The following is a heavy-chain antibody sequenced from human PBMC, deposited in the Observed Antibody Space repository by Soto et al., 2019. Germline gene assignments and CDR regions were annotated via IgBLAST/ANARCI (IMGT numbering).Heavy chain of an antibody. D-gene: IGHD3-22*01. CDR2: IYYSGST. CDR1: GGSISSGGYY. Sequence: QVQLQESGPGLVKPSQTLSLTCTVSGGSISSGGYYWSWIRQHPGKGLEWIGYIYYSGSTYYNPSLKRRVTISVDTSKNQFSLKLSSVTAADTAVYYCARARNPVGYYYDSSGFDYWGQGTLVTVSS. CDR3: ARARNPVGYYYDSSGFDY. J-gene: IGHJ4*02. V-gene: IGHV4-31*03.